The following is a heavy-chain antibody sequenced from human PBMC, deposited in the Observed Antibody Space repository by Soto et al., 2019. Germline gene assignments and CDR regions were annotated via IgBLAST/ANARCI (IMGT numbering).Heavy chain of an antibody. D-gene: IGHD3-10*01. CDR3: ARDDSPMVRGTDY. J-gene: IGHJ4*02. V-gene: IGHV3-30-3*01. Sequence: GGSLRLSCAASGFTFSSYAMHWVRQAPGKGLEWVAVISYDGSNKYYADSVKGRFTISRDNSKNTLYLQMNSLRAEDTAVYYCARDDSPMVRGTDYWGQGTLVTVSS. CDR1: GFTFSSYA. CDR2: ISYDGSNK.